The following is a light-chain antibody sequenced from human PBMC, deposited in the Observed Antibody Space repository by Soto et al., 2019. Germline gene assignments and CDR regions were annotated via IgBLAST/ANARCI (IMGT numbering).Light chain of an antibody. CDR2: GAS. J-gene: IGKJ4*01. CDR3: QQYSSSPPLT. V-gene: IGKV3-20*01. Sequence: EIVSTQSPGTLSLSPGERATLSCRASQSVSRSLAWYQQKPGQAPRLLIYGASSRATGIPDRFSGSGSGTDSTLTISRLEPEDFAVYYCQQYSSSPPLTFGGGTKVDIK. CDR1: QSVSRS.